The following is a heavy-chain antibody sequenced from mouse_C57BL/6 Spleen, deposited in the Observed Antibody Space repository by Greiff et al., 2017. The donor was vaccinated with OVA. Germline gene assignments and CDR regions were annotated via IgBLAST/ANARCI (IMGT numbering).Heavy chain of an antibody. Sequence: EVQLQESGPELVKPGASVKIPCKASGYTFTDYNMDWVKQSHGKSLEWIGDINPNNGGTIYNQKFKGKATLTVDKSSSTAYMELRSLTSEDTAVYYCARTDPLYYGSSYGYFDVGGTGTTVTVAS. CDR1: GYTFTDYN. CDR2: INPNNGGT. J-gene: IGHJ1*03. D-gene: IGHD1-1*01. V-gene: IGHV1-18*01. CDR3: ARTDPLYYGSSYGYFDV.